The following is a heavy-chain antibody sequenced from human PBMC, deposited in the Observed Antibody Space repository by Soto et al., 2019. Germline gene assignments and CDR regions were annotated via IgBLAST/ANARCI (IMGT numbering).Heavy chain of an antibody. CDR1: GGSISGSY. CDR2: VYYTGST. D-gene: IGHD6-19*01. J-gene: IGHJ4*02. Sequence: TSETLSVTCSVSGGSISGSYWSWIRQSPGKGLEWLGYVYYTGSTNYSPSLRSRVSISVDTSKNEFSLRLSSVTAADTAVYFCARSVAVPGAHIDYWGQGTQVTVSS. V-gene: IGHV4-59*01. CDR3: ARSVAVPGAHIDY.